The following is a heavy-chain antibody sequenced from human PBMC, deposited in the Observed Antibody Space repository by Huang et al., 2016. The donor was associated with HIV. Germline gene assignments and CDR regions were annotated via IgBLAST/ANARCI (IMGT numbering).Heavy chain of an antibody. CDR3: ARVGSGWSLLGDALDF. CDR1: GYTFTSNN. CDR2: INPSGGST. Sequence: QVQLVQSGAGVKKPGASVRISCKASGYTFTSNNINWVRQAPGQGLEWRGKINPSGGSTDYAQKFQDRITMTRDRSTSTVYLELRSMTSDDTAIYYCARVGSGWSLLGDALDFWGRGTMVTVSS. V-gene: IGHV1-46*01. D-gene: IGHD6-19*01. J-gene: IGHJ3*01.